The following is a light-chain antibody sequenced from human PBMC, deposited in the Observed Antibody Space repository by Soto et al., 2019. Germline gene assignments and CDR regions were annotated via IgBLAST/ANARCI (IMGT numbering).Light chain of an antibody. CDR3: QQSYSTPPYT. CDR1: QSISSY. J-gene: IGKJ2*01. Sequence: DIPMTQSPSSLSASVGDRVTITCRASQSISSYLNWYQQKPGKAPKLLIYAASSLQSGVPSRFPGSGSGTDFTLTISSLQPEDFATYYCQQSYSTPPYTFGQGTKLEIK. V-gene: IGKV1-39*01. CDR2: AAS.